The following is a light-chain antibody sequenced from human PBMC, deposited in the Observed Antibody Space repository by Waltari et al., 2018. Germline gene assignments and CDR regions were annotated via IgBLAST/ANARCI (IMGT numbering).Light chain of an antibody. CDR3: QSADSSGTYVI. Sequence: SYELTQPPSVSVSPGQTARITCSGDALPKQHGFWYQQKPGQAPVLVIHRDTERPSGLPEGVSSSNSGTTVTLTITAVQAADEADYYCQSADSSGTYVIFGGGTKLSVL. CDR2: RDT. J-gene: IGLJ2*01. CDR1: ALPKQH. V-gene: IGLV3-25*03.